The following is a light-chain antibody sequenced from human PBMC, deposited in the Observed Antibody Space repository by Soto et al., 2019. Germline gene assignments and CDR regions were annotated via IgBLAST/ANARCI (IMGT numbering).Light chain of an antibody. Sequence: DIQLTQSPSFLSASVGDRVTISCRASQGVRNYLAWFQQKPGTAPKLLIYAASTLHSGVPSRFSGSGSGTEFTLTISSLQPDDFATYYCHQLNSYPLTFGGGTKVEIK. CDR2: AAS. CDR1: QGVRNY. CDR3: HQLNSYPLT. J-gene: IGKJ4*01. V-gene: IGKV1-9*01.